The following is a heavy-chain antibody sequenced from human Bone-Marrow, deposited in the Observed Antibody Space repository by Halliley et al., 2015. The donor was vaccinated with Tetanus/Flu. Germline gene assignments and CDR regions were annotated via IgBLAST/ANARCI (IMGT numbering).Heavy chain of an antibody. CDR3: ARAGGGGTGGYYYY. J-gene: IGHJ4*02. V-gene: IGHV1-18*04. CDR1: GYSFASHG. CDR2: ISASNGRR. Sequence: QLVQSGAEVKKPGASVKVSCKASGYSFASHGVSWVRQAPGQGLEWMGWISASNGRRNYAEKLQGRVTMTTDTSTSTAYLELRSLGSDDPAVYYCARAGGGGTGGYYYYWGQGTLVTVSS. D-gene: IGHD1-26*01.